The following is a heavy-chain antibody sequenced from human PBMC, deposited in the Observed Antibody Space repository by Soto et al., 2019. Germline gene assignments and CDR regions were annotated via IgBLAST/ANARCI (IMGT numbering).Heavy chain of an antibody. CDR1: GGSISSGGYY. Sequence: SETLSLTCTVSGGSISSGGYYWSWIRQHPGKGLEWIGYIYYSGSTYYNPSLKSRVTIPVDTSKNQFSLKLSSVTAADTAVYYCARAQGGLVYARGRNYGSGSYYTHDYWGQGTLVTVSS. D-gene: IGHD3-10*01. J-gene: IGHJ4*02. CDR3: ARAQGGLVYARGRNYGSGSYYTHDY. V-gene: IGHV4-31*03. CDR2: IYYSGST.